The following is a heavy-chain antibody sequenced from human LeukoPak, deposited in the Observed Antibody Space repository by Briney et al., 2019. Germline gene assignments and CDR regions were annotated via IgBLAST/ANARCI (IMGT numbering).Heavy chain of an antibody. Sequence: SETLSLTCTVSGGSISSSSYYWGWIRQPPGKGLEWIGSIYYSGSTYYNPSLKSRVTISVDTSKNQFSLKLSSVTAADTAVYYCARAQLGSSWDHYYYYYMDVWGKGTTVTVSS. CDR1: GGSISSSSYY. CDR2: IYYSGST. J-gene: IGHJ6*03. D-gene: IGHD6-13*01. V-gene: IGHV4-39*07. CDR3: ARAQLGSSWDHYYYYYMDV.